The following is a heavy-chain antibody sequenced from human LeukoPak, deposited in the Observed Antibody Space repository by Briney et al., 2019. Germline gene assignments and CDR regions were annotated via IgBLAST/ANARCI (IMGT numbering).Heavy chain of an antibody. CDR3: ASQVTSSGS. D-gene: IGHD3-10*01. CDR1: GDTSRSYT. J-gene: IGHJ4*02. Sequence: VSCKASGDTSRSYTISCVRHAPGQRLEWMGRIIPILGIANYAQKFQGRVTITADKSTSTAYMEMSSLRTEDTAVYYCASQVTSSGSWGQGTLVTVSS. CDR2: IIPILGIA. V-gene: IGHV1-69*02.